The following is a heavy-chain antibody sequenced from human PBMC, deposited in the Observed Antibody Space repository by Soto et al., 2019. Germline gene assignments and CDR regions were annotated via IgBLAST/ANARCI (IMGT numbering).Heavy chain of an antibody. V-gene: IGHV4-34*01. Sequence: QVQLQQWGAGLLKPSETLSLTCAVYGGSFSGYYWSWIRQPPGKGLEWIGEINHSGSTNYNPSLKSRVTVAGDTSKNRFSLKLSSVTAADTAVYYCARGRRGYSYGYNWFDPWGQGTLVTVSS. CDR3: ARGRRGYSYGYNWFDP. CDR2: INHSGST. CDR1: GGSFSGYY. J-gene: IGHJ5*02. D-gene: IGHD5-18*01.